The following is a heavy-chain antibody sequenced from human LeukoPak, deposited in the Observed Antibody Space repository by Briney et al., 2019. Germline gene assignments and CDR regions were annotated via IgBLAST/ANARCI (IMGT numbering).Heavy chain of an antibody. V-gene: IGHV3-30*18. Sequence: PGGSLRLYCAASGLTFSSYGMHWVRQAPGKGLEWVAVISYDGSNKYYADSVKGRFTISRDNSKNTLYLQMNSLRAEDTAVYYCAKDRIAAAGTGYDYWGQGTLVTVSS. D-gene: IGHD6-13*01. CDR3: AKDRIAAAGTGYDY. J-gene: IGHJ4*02. CDR1: GLTFSSYG. CDR2: ISYDGSNK.